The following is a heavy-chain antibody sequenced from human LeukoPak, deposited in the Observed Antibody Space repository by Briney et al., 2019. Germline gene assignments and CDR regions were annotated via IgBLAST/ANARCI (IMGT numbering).Heavy chain of an antibody. Sequence: GGSLRLSCAASGFTFSRYWMSWVRQAPGKGLEWVADIKQDGNEKYYVDSVKGRFAISRDNAKNSLYLQMNSLRAEDTAVYYCASQHCSSTTCYTDAFDIWGQGTMVTVSS. CDR1: GFTFSRYW. D-gene: IGHD2-2*02. CDR2: IKQDGNEK. CDR3: ASQHCSSTTCYTDAFDI. V-gene: IGHV3-7*01. J-gene: IGHJ3*02.